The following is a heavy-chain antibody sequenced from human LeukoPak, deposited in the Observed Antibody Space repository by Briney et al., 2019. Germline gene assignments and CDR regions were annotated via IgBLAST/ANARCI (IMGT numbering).Heavy chain of an antibody. D-gene: IGHD3-10*01. CDR3: ARVGSGSGSYGSGNYYFDD. CDR1: AFTVSNY. CDR2: IYSGGST. Sequence: GGSLRLSCAASAFTVSNYMSWVRQAPGKGLEWVSVIYSGGSTYYADSVKGRFTISRDSSKNTLYLQMNSLRAEDTAVYYCARVGSGSGSYGSGNYYFDDWGPGTLVTVSS. V-gene: IGHV3-53*01. J-gene: IGHJ4*02.